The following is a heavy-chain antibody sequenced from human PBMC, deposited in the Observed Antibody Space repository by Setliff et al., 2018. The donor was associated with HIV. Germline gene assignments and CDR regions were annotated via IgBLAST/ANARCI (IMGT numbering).Heavy chain of an antibody. V-gene: IGHV1-69*06. D-gene: IGHD3-10*01. CDR1: GDTFSNYA. J-gene: IGHJ4*01. CDR2: IIPIFGTA. CDR3: ARVFYYSAGSYSLDY. Sequence: SVKVSCKASGDTFSNYAISWVRQAPGQGLEWMGGIIPIFGTANYAQKFEGRVTIIADKSTSTAYMEVNSLRFEDTAVYYCARVFYYSAGSYSLDYWGQETLVTVSS.